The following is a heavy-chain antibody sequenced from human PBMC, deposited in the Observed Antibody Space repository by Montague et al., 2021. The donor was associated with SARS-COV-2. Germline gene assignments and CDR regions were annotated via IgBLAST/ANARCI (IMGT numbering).Heavy chain of an antibody. V-gene: IGHV6-1*01. D-gene: IGHD2-2*01. Sequence: CAISGDSVSSNIATWNWIRQSPPTGLEWLGRTYYRSKWNNDYAESVKSRITIDPDTSKHQFPLHLNSVTPEDTAVYYCARIPVGSKYYFDFWGQGTLVTVSS. J-gene: IGHJ4*02. CDR3: ARIPVGSKYYFDF. CDR1: GDSVSSNIAT. CDR2: TYYRSKWNN.